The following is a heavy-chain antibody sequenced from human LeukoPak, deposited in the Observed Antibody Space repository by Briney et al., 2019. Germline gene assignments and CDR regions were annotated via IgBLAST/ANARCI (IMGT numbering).Heavy chain of an antibody. J-gene: IGHJ4*02. CDR1: GGSFSGYY. CDR3: ARQRGYGSGSYRYYFDY. D-gene: IGHD3-10*01. CDR2: INHSGST. Sequence: PSETLSLTCAVYGGSFSGYYWSWIRQPPGKGLEWIGEINHSGSTNYNPALKNRVTISVDTSKNQISLTMSSVTAADTAVYYCARQRGYGSGSYRYYFDYWGQGTLVTVSS. V-gene: IGHV4-34*01.